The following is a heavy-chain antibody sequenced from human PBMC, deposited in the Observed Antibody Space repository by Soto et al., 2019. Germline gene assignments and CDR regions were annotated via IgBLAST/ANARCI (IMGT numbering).Heavy chain of an antibody. V-gene: IGHV1-69*01. Sequence: QVQLVQSGAEVKKPGSSVKVSCKASGGTFSSYAISWVRQAPGQGLEWMGGIIPIFGTANYAQKFQGRVTMTADESTSTAYMELSSLRSEDAAVYYCARPRNDYSNSNGMDVWGQGTTVTVSS. CDR3: ARPRNDYSNSNGMDV. CDR2: IIPIFGTA. J-gene: IGHJ6*02. CDR1: GGTFSSYA. D-gene: IGHD4-4*01.